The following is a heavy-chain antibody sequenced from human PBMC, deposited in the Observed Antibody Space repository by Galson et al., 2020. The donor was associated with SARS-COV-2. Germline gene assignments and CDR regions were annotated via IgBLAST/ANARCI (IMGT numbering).Heavy chain of an antibody. CDR1: GFTFSSYR. D-gene: IGHD2-2*01. Sequence: VGSLRLSCAASGFTFSSYRMNWVRQAPGKGLEWVSSISSSSSYIYYADSVKGRFTISRDNAKNSLYLQMNSLRAEDTAVYYCASLPAADDGVGYYCGMDVWGQGTTVSVSS. V-gene: IGHV3-21*01. J-gene: IGHJ6*02. CDR3: ASLPAADDGVGYYCGMDV. CDR2: ISSSSSYI.